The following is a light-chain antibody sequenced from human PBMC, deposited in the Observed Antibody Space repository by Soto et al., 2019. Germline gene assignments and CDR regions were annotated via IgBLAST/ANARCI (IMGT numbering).Light chain of an antibody. CDR2: DAS. Sequence: AIQLTQSPSSLSASVGDRVTIPCRASQGINSFLAWYQQKPGKAPKLLIYDASSLESGVPSRFSGSGSGTEFTLTISSLQPDDFATYYCQQYNSYWTLGQGTKVDIK. CDR1: QGINSF. CDR3: QQYNSYWT. V-gene: IGKV1-13*02. J-gene: IGKJ1*01.